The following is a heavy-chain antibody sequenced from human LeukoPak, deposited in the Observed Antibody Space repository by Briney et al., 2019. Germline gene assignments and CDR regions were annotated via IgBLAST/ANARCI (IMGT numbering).Heavy chain of an antibody. CDR1: RFTLSCYI. D-gene: IGHD4-17*01. CDR2: IRTTSRHI. V-gene: IGHV3-21*01. CDR3: ARDIAPTTILARWFDP. Sequence: GGSLRLSRAGSRFTLSCYIMNWVGPSAGKGAEGVAGIRTTSRHICYADSLQGRFTKARDNAKNSLYQQMNSLRAEDTAVYYCARDIAPTTILARWFDPWGQGTLVTVSS. J-gene: IGHJ5*02.